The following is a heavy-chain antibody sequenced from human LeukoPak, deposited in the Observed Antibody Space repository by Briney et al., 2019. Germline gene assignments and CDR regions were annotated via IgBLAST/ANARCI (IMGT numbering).Heavy chain of an antibody. CDR3: ARVREGYCTNGVCYAGPPDP. CDR2: INPNSGGT. CDR1: GYTFTGYY. V-gene: IGHV1-2*02. Sequence: ASVKVSCKASGYTFTGYYMHWVRQAPGRGLEWMGWINPNSGGTNYAQKFQGRVTMTRDTSISTAYMELSRLRSDDTAVYYCARVREGYCTNGVCYAGPPDPWGQGTLVTVSS. D-gene: IGHD2-8*01. J-gene: IGHJ5*02.